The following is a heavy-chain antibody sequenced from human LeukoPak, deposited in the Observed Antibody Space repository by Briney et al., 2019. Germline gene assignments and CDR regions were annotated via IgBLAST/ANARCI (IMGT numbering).Heavy chain of an antibody. D-gene: IGHD6-19*01. CDR3: AREIAVAGIDAFDI. J-gene: IGHJ3*02. CDR2: ISAYNGNT. V-gene: IGHV1-18*01. Sequence: ASVKVSCKASGYTFTSYGISWVRQAPGQGLERMGWISAYNGNTNCAQKLQGRVTMTTDTSTSTAYMELRSLRSDDTAVYYCAREIAVAGIDAFDIWGQGTMVTVSS. CDR1: GYTFTSYG.